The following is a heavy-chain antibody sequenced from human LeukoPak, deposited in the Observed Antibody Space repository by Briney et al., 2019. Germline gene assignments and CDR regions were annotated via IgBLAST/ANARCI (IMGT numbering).Heavy chain of an antibody. CDR2: ISWNSGSI. D-gene: IGHD6-19*01. Sequence: GRSLRLSCAASGFTFDDYAMHWVRQAPGKGLEWVSGISWNSGSIGYADSVKGRFTISRDNAKNSLYLQMNSLRAEDTALYYCAKDIMVMYNSGGGMDVWGQGTTVTVSS. V-gene: IGHV3-9*01. J-gene: IGHJ6*02. CDR1: GFTFDDYA. CDR3: AKDIMVMYNSGGGMDV.